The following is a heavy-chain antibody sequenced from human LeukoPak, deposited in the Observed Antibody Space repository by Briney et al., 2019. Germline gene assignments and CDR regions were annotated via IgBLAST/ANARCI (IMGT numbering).Heavy chain of an antibody. CDR2: INPSGGST. Sequence: GASVKVSCKASGYTFTGYYMHWVRQAPGRGLEWMGLINPSGGSTTYPQKFQGNITMTSDMSTTTVYMELSSLRSEDTAVYYCARTDSENWFDPWGQGTLVTVSS. CDR3: ARTDSENWFDP. V-gene: IGHV1-46*01. J-gene: IGHJ5*02. CDR1: GYTFTGYY.